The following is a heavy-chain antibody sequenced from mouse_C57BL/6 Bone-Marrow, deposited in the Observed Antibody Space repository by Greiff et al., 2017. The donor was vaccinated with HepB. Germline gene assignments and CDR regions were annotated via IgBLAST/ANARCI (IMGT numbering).Heavy chain of an antibody. CDR2: IDPENGDT. Sequence: EVQVVESGAELVRPGASVKLSCTASGFNIKDDYMHWVKQRPEQGLEWIGWIDPENGDTEYASKVQGKATITADTSSNQAYLQLSSLTSEDTAVYYCTTPYYSNYVGYFDYWGQGTTLTVSS. V-gene: IGHV14-4*01. CDR3: TTPYYSNYVGYFDY. J-gene: IGHJ2*01. CDR1: GFNIKDDY. D-gene: IGHD2-5*01.